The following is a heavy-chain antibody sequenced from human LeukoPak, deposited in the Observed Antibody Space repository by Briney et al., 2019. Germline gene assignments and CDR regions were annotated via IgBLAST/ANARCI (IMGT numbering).Heavy chain of an antibody. CDR2: IYYSGST. Sequence: PSETLSLTCTVSGASITNFYWSWIRQPPGKGLEWIGNIYYSGSTNHNASLKSRVTMSVDTSKNQFSLNLNSVTAADTAVYYCANRNWNNAFDYWGQGTLVSVSS. V-gene: IGHV4-59*01. CDR3: ANRNWNNAFDY. D-gene: IGHD1/OR15-1a*01. J-gene: IGHJ4*02. CDR1: GASITNFY.